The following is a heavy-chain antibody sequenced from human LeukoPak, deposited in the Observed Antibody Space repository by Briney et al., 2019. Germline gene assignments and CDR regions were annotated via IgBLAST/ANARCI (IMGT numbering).Heavy chain of an antibody. CDR2: IKQDGSEK. CDR3: AKDLAGCSGSSCYGGFDY. J-gene: IGHJ4*02. D-gene: IGHD2-15*01. Sequence: GGSLRLSCAASGFTLSSYWMSWVRQAPGKGLEWVANIKQDGSEKNYVDSVKGRFTISRDNAKNSLYLQMNSLRDEDTALYHCAKDLAGCSGSSCYGGFDYWGQGTLVTVSS. V-gene: IGHV3-7*03. CDR1: GFTLSSYW.